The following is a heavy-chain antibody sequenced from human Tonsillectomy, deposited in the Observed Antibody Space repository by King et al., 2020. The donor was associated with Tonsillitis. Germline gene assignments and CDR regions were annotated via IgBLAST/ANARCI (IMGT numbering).Heavy chain of an antibody. CDR2: ISSSSSYI. J-gene: IGHJ4*02. V-gene: IGHV3-21*01. CDR3: ARDKYYSYGFGY. Sequence: VQLVESGGGLVKPGGSLRLSCAASGFTFSSYSMNWVRQAPGKGLEWVSSISSSSSYIYYADSVKGRFTISRDNAKNSLYLQMNSLSAEDTAVYYCARDKYYSYGFGYWGQGTLVTVSS. D-gene: IGHD5-18*01. CDR1: GFTFSSYS.